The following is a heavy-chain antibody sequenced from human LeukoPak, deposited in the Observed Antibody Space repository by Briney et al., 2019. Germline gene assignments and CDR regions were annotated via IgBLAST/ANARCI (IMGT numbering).Heavy chain of an antibody. Sequence: PGGSLRLSCAASGFTFDDYAMHWVRQAPGKGLEWVSGISWNSGSIGYADSVKGRFTISRDNAKNSLYLQMNSLRAEDTAVYYCARDVYCGGDCYSGGMDYWGQGTLVTVSS. CDR1: GFTFDDYA. CDR3: ARDVYCGGDCYSGGMDY. CDR2: ISWNSGSI. D-gene: IGHD2-21*02. V-gene: IGHV3-9*01. J-gene: IGHJ4*02.